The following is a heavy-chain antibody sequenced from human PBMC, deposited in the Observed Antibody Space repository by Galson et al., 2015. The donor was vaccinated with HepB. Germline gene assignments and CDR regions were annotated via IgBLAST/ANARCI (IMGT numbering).Heavy chain of an antibody. Sequence: SLRLSCAASGFSFSRFGMHWVRQTPDKRLEWLAVIWHDGTNQYYADSVEGRFTISRDNSKNTPFLQMNSLRAEDTALYYCVRESHTAATTFDFWGQGTLVIVSS. CDR1: GFSFSRFG. J-gene: IGHJ4*02. V-gene: IGHV3-33*01. D-gene: IGHD1-1*01. CDR3: VRESHTAATTFDF. CDR2: IWHDGTNQ.